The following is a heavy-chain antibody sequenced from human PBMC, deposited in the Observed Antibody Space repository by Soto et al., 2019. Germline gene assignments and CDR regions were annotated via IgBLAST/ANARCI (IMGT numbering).Heavy chain of an antibody. D-gene: IGHD6-19*01. CDR1: GFTFSDYA. Sequence: GGSLRLSCAASGFTFSDYAIHWVRQTPGEGLEWVAVISKDGATKFFADSVKGRLTISRDNSKNMLYLQMNSLRAEDTAVYYCVRDQGVPVAPWGQGTLVTVSS. J-gene: IGHJ4*02. CDR3: VRDQGVPVAP. V-gene: IGHV3-30*14. CDR2: ISKDGATK.